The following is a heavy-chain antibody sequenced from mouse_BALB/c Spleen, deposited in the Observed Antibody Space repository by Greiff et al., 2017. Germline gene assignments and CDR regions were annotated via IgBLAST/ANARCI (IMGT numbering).Heavy chain of an antibody. V-gene: IGHV3-2*02. CDR3: AREGYGNYVYFDY. CDR1: GYSITSDYA. CDR2: ISYSGST. D-gene: IGHD2-10*02. Sequence: VQLKESGPGLVKPSQSLSLTCTVTGYSITSDYAWNWIRQFPGNKLEWMGYISYSGSTSYNPSLKSRISITRDTSKNQFFLQLNSVTTEDTATYYCAREGYGNYVYFDYWGQGTTLTVSS. J-gene: IGHJ2*01.